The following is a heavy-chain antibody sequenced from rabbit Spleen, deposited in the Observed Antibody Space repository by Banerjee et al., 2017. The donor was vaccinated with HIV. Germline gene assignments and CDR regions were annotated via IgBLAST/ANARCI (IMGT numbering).Heavy chain of an antibody. V-gene: IGHV1S45*01. J-gene: IGHJ4*01. D-gene: IGHD4-1*01. Sequence: QEQLVESGGGLVQPEGSLTLTCKASGVSFSDKDVMCWVRQAPGKGLEWITCIYGGDGVSTAYASWAKGRFIISKASSTTVTLQMTSLTAADTATYFCARDLAGAIGWNFYLWGQGTLVTV. CDR1: GVSFSDKDV. CDR3: ARDLAGAIGWNFYL. CDR2: IYGGDGVST.